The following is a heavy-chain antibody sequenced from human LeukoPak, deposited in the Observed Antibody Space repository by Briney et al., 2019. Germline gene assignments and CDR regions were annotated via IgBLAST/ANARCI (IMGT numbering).Heavy chain of an antibody. CDR3: AKPMTTVTTPSDY. Sequence: GGSLRLSCAASGFTFSSYAMSWVRQAPGKGLEWVSAISGSGGSTYYADSVKGRFSISRDNSKNALYLQMNSLRAEDTAVYYCAKPMTTVTTPSDYWGQGTLVTVSS. V-gene: IGHV3-23*01. J-gene: IGHJ4*02. CDR2: ISGSGGST. D-gene: IGHD4-11*01. CDR1: GFTFSSYA.